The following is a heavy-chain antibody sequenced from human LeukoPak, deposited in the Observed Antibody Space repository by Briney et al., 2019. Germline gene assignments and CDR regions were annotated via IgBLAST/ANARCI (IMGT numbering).Heavy chain of an antibody. CDR2: ISSDSTNI. CDR1: GFTFSIYG. J-gene: IGHJ4*02. V-gene: IGHV3-21*01. Sequence: GGSLRLSCAASGFTFSIYGMNWVRQAPGEGLEWVASISSDSTNIYYTDSVKGRFTISRDNAKNSLYLQMNSLILEDTAVYYCARDGSGSGDYWGQGTLVTVYS. CDR3: ARDGSGSGDY. D-gene: IGHD2-15*01.